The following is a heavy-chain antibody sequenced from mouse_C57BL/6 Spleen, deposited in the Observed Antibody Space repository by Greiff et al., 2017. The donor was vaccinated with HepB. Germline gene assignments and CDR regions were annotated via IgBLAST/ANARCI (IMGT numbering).Heavy chain of an antibody. Sequence: EVKLVESGGDLVKPGGSLKLSCAASGFTFSSYGMSWVRQTPDKRLEWVATISSGGSYTYYPDSVKGRFTISRDNAKNTLYLQMSSLKSEGTAMYYCARRKVTTVYYYAMDYWGQGTSVTVSS. J-gene: IGHJ4*01. V-gene: IGHV5-6*02. CDR1: GFTFSSYG. CDR3: ARRKVTTVYYYAMDY. D-gene: IGHD2-2*01. CDR2: ISSGGSYT.